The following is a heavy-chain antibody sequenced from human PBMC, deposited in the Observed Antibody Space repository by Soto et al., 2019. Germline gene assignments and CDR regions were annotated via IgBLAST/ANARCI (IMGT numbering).Heavy chain of an antibody. D-gene: IGHD3-3*01. CDR1: GGSISSGDYY. CDR2: IYYSGST. J-gene: IGHJ4*01. V-gene: IGHV4-61*03. Sequence: SETLSLTCTVSGGSISSGDYYWSWIRQPPGKGLEWIGYIYYSGSTVYNPSLKSRVSISVDTSKKHVSLRLNSVTAADTAVYYCAVWSALTQYYFDSWGLGTLVTVSS. CDR3: AVWSALTQYYFDS.